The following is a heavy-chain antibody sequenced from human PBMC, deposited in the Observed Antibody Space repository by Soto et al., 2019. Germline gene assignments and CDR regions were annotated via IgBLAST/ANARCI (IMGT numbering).Heavy chain of an antibody. CDR1: GFTFSSYS. CDR3: ARDLLSAYYDSSGYPGSDAFDI. J-gene: IGHJ3*02. D-gene: IGHD3-22*01. CDR2: ISSSSSTI. V-gene: IGHV3-48*02. Sequence: GGSLRLSCAASGFTFSSYSMNWVRQAPGKGLEWVSYISSSSSTIYYADSVKGRFTISRDNAKNSLYLQMNSLRDEDTAVYYCARDLLSAYYDSSGYPGSDAFDIWGQGTMVTVSS.